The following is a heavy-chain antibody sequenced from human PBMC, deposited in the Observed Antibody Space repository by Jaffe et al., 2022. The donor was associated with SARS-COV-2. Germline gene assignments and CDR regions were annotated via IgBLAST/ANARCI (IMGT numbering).Heavy chain of an antibody. Sequence: QVQLQESGPGLVKPSETLSLTCTVSGGSISSYYWSWIRQPPGKGLEWIGYIYYSGSTNYNPSLKSRVTISVDTSKNQFSLKLSSVTAADTAVYYCATLSKLLYFQHWGQGTLVTVSS. CDR1: GGSISSYY. CDR2: IYYSGST. J-gene: IGHJ1*01. V-gene: IGHV4-59*08. CDR3: ATLSKLLYFQH. D-gene: IGHD1-26*01.